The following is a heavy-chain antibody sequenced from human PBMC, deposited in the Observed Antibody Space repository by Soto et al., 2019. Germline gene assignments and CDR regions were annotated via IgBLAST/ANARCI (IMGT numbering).Heavy chain of an antibody. CDR3: ANADY. CDR2: ISYDGSNK. CDR1: GFTFSSYG. V-gene: IGHV3-30*18. Sequence: QVQLVASGGGVVQPGRSLRLSCAASGFTFSSYGMHWVRQAPGKGLERVAVISYDGSNKYYADSVQGRFTISRDNSKNTLYLQMNSLRAEDTAVYYCANADYCGQGTLVTVSA. J-gene: IGHJ4*02.